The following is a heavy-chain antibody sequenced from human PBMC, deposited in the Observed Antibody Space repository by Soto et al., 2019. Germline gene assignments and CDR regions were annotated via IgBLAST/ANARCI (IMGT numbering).Heavy chain of an antibody. CDR2: IKSRADGGTT. J-gene: IGHJ4*02. CDR1: GFIFSNDW. V-gene: IGHV3-15*01. Sequence: EVQLVESGGDVVKPGVSLRVSCAVSGFIFSNDWMSWVRQAPGKGLEWVGRIKSRADGGTTDYTAPVKGRFTISRDDSKNTVCLQMNRLKTEDTAVYYCTAHLGEFFPLDYWGQGTLVTVSS. D-gene: IGHD3-16*01. CDR3: TAHLGEFFPLDY.